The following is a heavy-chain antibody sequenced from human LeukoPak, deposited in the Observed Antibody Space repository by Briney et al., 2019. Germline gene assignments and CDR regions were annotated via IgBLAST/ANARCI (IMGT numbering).Heavy chain of an antibody. CDR3: APLAATTDY. CDR1: GFTLSSYA. Sequence: PGGSLRLSCAASGFTLSSYAMRWVRQAPGKGLEWVSSISASGGGTYYADSVKGRFTISRDTSKNTLYLQMNSLRAEDTAVYYCAPLAATTDYWGQGTLVTVSS. J-gene: IGHJ4*02. D-gene: IGHD5-12*01. CDR2: ISASGGGT. V-gene: IGHV3-23*01.